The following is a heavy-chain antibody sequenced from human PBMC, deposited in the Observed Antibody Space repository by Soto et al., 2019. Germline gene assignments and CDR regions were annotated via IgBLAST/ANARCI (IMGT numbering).Heavy chain of an antibody. CDR2: IYPGDSDT. V-gene: IGHV5-51*01. J-gene: IGHJ4*02. Sequence: GESLKISCKGSGYSFTSYWVGWVRQMPGKGLEWMGIIYPGDSDTRYSPSFQGQVTISADKSISTAYLQWSSLKASDTATYYCASSFEAWRPDYWGQGTLVTVPQ. CDR1: GYSFTSYW. CDR3: ASSFEAWRPDY. D-gene: IGHD3-3*01.